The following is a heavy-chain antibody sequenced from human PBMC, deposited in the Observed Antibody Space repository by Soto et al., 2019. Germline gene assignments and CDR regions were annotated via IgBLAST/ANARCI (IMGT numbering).Heavy chain of an antibody. CDR1: GYTFTSYG. Sequence: QVQLVQSGAEVKKPGASVKVSCKASGYTFTSYGISWVRQAPGQGLEWMGWISAFNGNTNYAQKLQGRVTMTTDTSTSTAYMELRSLRSDDTAVYYCARDRGGTTYYYYYYMDVWGKGTTVTVSS. V-gene: IGHV1-18*01. CDR2: ISAFNGNT. D-gene: IGHD1-7*01. CDR3: ARDRGGTTYYYYYYMDV. J-gene: IGHJ6*03.